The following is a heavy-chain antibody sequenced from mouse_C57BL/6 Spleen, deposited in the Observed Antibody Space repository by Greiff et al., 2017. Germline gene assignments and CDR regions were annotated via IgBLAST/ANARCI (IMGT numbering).Heavy chain of an antibody. CDR2: ISGGGGNT. CDR1: GFTFSSYT. Sequence: EVKVEESGGGLVKPGGSLKLSCAASGFTFSSYTMSWVRQTPEKRLEWVATISGGGGNTYYPDSVKGRFTISRDNAKNTLYLQMSSLRSEDTALYYCARQNYGSSYDWDFDVWGTGTTVTVSS. CDR3: ARQNYGSSYDWDFDV. D-gene: IGHD1-1*01. J-gene: IGHJ1*03. V-gene: IGHV5-9*01.